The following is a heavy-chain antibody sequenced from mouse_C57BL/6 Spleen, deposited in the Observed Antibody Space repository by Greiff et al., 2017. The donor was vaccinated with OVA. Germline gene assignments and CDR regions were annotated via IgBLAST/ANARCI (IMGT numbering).Heavy chain of an antibody. CDR1: GYTFTSYW. CDR2: IHPNSGST. V-gene: IGHV1-64*01. D-gene: IGHD1-1*01. J-gene: IGHJ4*01. CDR3: ERTTVVEYYFAMDY. Sequence: VQLQQSGAELVKPGASVKLSCKASGYTFTSYWMHWVKQRPGQGLEWIGMIHPNSGSTNYHEKFKSKATLTVDKSSSTAYMQLSSLTSEDSAVYYGERTTVVEYYFAMDYWGQGTSVTVSS.